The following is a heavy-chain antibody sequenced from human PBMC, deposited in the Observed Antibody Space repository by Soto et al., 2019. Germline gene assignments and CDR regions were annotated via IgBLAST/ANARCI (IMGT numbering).Heavy chain of an antibody. CDR1: GFTFSDYY. J-gene: IGHJ6*02. CDR3: ARAYTKPYGMDV. V-gene: IGHV3-11*05. CDR2: ISSSSSYT. Sequence: SLRLSCAASGFTFSDYYMSWIRQAPGKGLEWVSYISSSSSYTNYADSVKGRFTISRDNAKNSLYLQMNSLRAEDTAVYYCARAYTKPYGMDVWGQGTTVTVSS. D-gene: IGHD2-2*02.